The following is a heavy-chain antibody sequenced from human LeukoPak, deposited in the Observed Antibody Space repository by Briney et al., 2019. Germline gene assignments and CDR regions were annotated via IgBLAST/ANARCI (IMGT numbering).Heavy chain of an antibody. D-gene: IGHD3-10*01. J-gene: IGHJ5*02. CDR1: GGSISSGNYY. CDR2: IYTSGST. V-gene: IGHV4-61*02. Sequence: PSETLSLTCTVSGGSISSGNYYWYWIRQPAGKGLEWIGRIYTSGSTNYNPSLKSRVTISVDTSKNQFSLKLSSVTAADTAVYYCARDWFGLNWFDPWGQGTLVTVSS. CDR3: ARDWFGLNWFDP.